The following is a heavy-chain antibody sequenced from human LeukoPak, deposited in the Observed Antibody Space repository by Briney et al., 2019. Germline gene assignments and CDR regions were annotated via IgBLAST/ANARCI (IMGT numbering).Heavy chain of an antibody. V-gene: IGHV1-8*01. CDR2: MNPNSGNT. Sequence: VKVSCKASGYTFTSYDINWVPQATGQGLEWMGWMNPNSGNTGYAQKFQGRVTMTRNTSISTAYMELSSLRSEDTAVYYCARAGYYDFWSGYYGLAKSSGGMDVWGQGTTVTVSS. CDR3: ARAGYYDFWSGYYGLAKSSGGMDV. J-gene: IGHJ6*02. D-gene: IGHD3-3*01. CDR1: GYTFTSYD.